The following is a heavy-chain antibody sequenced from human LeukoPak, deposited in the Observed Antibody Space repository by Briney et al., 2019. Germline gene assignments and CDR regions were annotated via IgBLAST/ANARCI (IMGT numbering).Heavy chain of an antibody. Sequence: GGSLRLSCAASGFTFSSYSMNWVRQAPGKGLEWVSSISSSSSYIYYADSVKGRFTISRDNAKNSLYLQMNSLRAEDTAVYYCARVGVQQLVIDYWGQGTLVTVSS. J-gene: IGHJ4*02. V-gene: IGHV3-21*01. CDR2: ISSSSSYI. CDR1: GFTFSSYS. D-gene: IGHD6-13*01. CDR3: ARVGVQQLVIDY.